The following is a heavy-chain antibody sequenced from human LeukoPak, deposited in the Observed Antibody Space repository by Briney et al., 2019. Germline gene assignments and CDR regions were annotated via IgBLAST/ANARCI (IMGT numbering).Heavy chain of an antibody. V-gene: IGHV3-73*01. J-gene: IGHJ6*02. CDR2: IRSKANNYAT. Sequence: GGSLRLSCAASGFTFSGSAMHWVRQASGKGLEWVGRIRSKANNYATAYAASVKGSFTLSRDDSKNMAYLQMNSLKTEDTAVYYCTRLNSLYYYGMDVWGQGTTVTVSS. CDR3: TRLNSLYYYGMDV. CDR1: GFTFSGSA. D-gene: IGHD2/OR15-2a*01.